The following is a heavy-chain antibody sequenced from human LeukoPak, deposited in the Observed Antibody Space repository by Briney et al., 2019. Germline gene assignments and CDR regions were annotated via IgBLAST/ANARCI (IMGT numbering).Heavy chain of an antibody. Sequence: GGSLRLSCAASGFTFDDYAMHWVRQAPGKGLVWVSRISADGINAHYADSVKGRFTISRDNAENTLYLQMNSLRAEDTALYYCARTNYYFDNWGQGSLVTVSS. V-gene: IGHV3-74*01. D-gene: IGHD1-1*01. CDR1: GFTFDDYA. J-gene: IGHJ4*02. CDR2: ISADGINA. CDR3: ARTNYYFDN.